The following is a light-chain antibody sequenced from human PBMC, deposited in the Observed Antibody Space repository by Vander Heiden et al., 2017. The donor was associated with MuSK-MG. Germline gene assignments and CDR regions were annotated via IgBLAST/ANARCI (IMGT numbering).Light chain of an antibody. CDR1: SSYVGTHNH. CDR3: SSYTRSSTYV. CDR2: EVS. J-gene: IGLJ1*01. Sequence: QSALTQPASVSGSPGQSITISCTGTSSYVGTHNHVSWYQQHPGNAPKPLYYEVSIRPSGVSNRFSGSKSGNTASLTISELKAEDEADYYCSSYTRSSTYVFGTGTKVTVL. V-gene: IGLV2-14*01.